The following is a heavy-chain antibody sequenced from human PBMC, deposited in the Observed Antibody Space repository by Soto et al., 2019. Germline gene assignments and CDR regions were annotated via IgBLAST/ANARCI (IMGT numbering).Heavy chain of an antibody. CDR2: IKSKSDGGTT. CDR3: TTLVYCSGGSCYKVVY. J-gene: IGHJ4*02. CDR1: GFTFSDAW. V-gene: IGHV3-15*01. D-gene: IGHD2-15*01. Sequence: EVQLVESGGGLVKPGGSLRLSCAASGFTFSDAWMSWVRQAPGKGLEWVGRIKSKSDGGTTDYAAPVKGRFTISRDDSKNTLYLQMNSLRTEDTAMYYCTTLVYCSGGSCYKVVYWGQGSLVTVSS.